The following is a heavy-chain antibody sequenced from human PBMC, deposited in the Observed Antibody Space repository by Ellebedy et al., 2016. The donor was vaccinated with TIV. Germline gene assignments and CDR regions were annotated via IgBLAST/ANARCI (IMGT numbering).Heavy chain of an antibody. Sequence: GESLKIFXAASGFTFSSYAMSWVRQAPGKGLEWVSAIRGSGVSTYYADSVKGRFTISRDNSKNTLYLQMNSLRAEDTAVYYCAKDPGYCSSTSCYRYFQHWGQGTLVTVSS. V-gene: IGHV3-23*01. J-gene: IGHJ1*01. CDR1: GFTFSSYA. CDR2: IRGSGVST. D-gene: IGHD2-2*02. CDR3: AKDPGYCSSTSCYRYFQH.